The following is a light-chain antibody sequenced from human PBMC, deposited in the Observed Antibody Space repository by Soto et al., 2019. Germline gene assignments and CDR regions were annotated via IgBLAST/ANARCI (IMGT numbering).Light chain of an antibody. CDR3: CSYAGSSLYV. J-gene: IGLJ1*01. CDR1: SSDVGSYNL. Sequence: QSVLTQPASVSGSPGQSITISCTGTSSDVGSYNLVSWYQRHPGKAPKLMIYEVSKRPSGVSNRFSGSKSGNTASLTISGLQAEDEADYYCCSYAGSSLYVFGTGTKVTVL. CDR2: EVS. V-gene: IGLV2-23*02.